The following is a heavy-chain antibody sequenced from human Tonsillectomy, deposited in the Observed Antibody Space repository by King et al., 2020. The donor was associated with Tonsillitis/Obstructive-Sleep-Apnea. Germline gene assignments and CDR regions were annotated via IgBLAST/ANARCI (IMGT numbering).Heavy chain of an antibody. J-gene: IGHJ5*02. D-gene: IGHD3-10*01. CDR3: ANGSGSHHNWFDP. CDR1: GGSFSGYY. V-gene: IGHV4-34*01. CDR2: INHSGST. Sequence: QVQLQQWGAGLLKPSETLSLTCAVYGGSFSGYYWSWIRQPPGKGLEWIGEINHSGSTNYNPSLKSRVTISVDTSKNRFSLKLSSVTAADTAVYYCANGSGSHHNWFDPWGQGTLVTVSS.